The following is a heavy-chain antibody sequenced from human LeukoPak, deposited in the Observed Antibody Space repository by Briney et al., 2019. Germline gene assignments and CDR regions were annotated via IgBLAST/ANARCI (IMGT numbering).Heavy chain of an antibody. Sequence: GGSLRLSCAASGFTVSSIHMVWVRQAPGKGLEWVSVTYTGGDSYYADSVKGRFIISRDISKNTLYLQMNSLRAEDSALYYCARGGRGSAAVVAPRSFDIWGQGTMVTVSS. CDR2: TYTGGDS. D-gene: IGHD3-22*01. V-gene: IGHV3-53*01. CDR3: ARGGRGSAAVVAPRSFDI. J-gene: IGHJ3*02. CDR1: GFTVSSIH.